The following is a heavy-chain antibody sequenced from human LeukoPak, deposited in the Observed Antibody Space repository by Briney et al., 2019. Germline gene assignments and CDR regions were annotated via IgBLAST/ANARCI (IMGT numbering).Heavy chain of an antibody. J-gene: IGHJ6*02. CDR3: ARETYGMDV. Sequence: GGSLRLSCAASGFIFSSYWMHWVRQGPGKGLVWVSRINRDGSSTGYADSVKGRFTISRDNAKNTLYLQMNSLRAEDTAVYFCARETYGMDVWGQGTTVTVS. CDR2: INRDGSST. CDR1: GFIFSSYW. V-gene: IGHV3-74*01.